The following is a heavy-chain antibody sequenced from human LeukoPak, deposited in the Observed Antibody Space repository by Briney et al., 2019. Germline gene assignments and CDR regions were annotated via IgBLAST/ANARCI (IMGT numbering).Heavy chain of an antibody. J-gene: IGHJ2*01. D-gene: IGHD3-3*01. CDR1: GFTFRICS. CDR3: ARHQGVVDL. Sequence: GGSLRLSCSASGFTFRICSMNWVRQAPGKGLEWLSYISSTSNAIYYADSVKGRFTISRDNANNSLYLQMNSLTAEDTAVYYCARHQGVVDLWGRGSLVIVSS. CDR2: ISSTSNAI. V-gene: IGHV3-48*04.